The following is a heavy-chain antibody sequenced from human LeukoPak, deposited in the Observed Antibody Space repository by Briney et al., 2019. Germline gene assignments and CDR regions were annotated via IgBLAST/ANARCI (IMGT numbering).Heavy chain of an antibody. CDR3: ARVGSSSWFGY. J-gene: IGHJ4*02. CDR1: GFTFSSYA. CDR2: ISSNGGST. Sequence: GGSLRLSCAASGFTFSSYAMHWVRQAPGKGLEYVSAISSNGGSTYYANSVRGRFTISRDNSKNTLYLQMGSLRAEDMAVYYCARVGSSSWFGYWGQGMLVTVSS. D-gene: IGHD6-13*01. V-gene: IGHV3-64*01.